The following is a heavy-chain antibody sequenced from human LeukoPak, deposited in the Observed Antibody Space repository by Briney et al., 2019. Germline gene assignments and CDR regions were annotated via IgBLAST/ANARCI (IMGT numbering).Heavy chain of an antibody. D-gene: IGHD4-17*01. Sequence: GGSLRLSCAASGFTFSSYGMHWVRQAPGKGLEWVAFIRYVGSNKYYADSVKGRFTISRDNSKNTLYLQMNSLRAEDTAVYYCATIGDYVNYWGQGTLVTVSS. V-gene: IGHV3-30*02. CDR1: GFTFSSYG. CDR2: IRYVGSNK. J-gene: IGHJ4*02. CDR3: ATIGDYVNY.